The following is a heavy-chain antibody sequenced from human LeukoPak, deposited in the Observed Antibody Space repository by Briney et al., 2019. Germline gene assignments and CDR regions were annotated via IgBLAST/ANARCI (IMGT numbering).Heavy chain of an antibody. J-gene: IGHJ4*02. Sequence: PSETLSLTCTVSGGSIGSYYWSWIRLPPGKGLEWIGYIYYSGSTNYNPSLKSRVTISVDTSKNQFSLKLSSVTAADTAVYYCARWGVSYSSSSGLDYWGQGTLVTVSS. CDR3: ARWGVSYSSSSGLDY. D-gene: IGHD6-6*01. CDR2: IYYSGST. CDR1: GGSIGSYY. V-gene: IGHV4-59*01.